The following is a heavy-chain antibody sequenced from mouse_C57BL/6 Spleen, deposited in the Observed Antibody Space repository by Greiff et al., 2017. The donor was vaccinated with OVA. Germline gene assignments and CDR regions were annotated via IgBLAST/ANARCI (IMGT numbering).Heavy chain of an antibody. CDR1: GYTFTDYY. Sequence: VQLQQSGPELVKPGASVKISCKASGYTFTDYYMNWVKQSHGKSLEWIGDINPNNGGTSYNQKFKGKATLTVDKSSSTAYMELRSLTSEDSAVYYCARHSSGYGDYWGQGTTLTVSS. CDR3: ARHSSGYGDY. CDR2: INPNNGGT. V-gene: IGHV1-26*01. D-gene: IGHD3-2*02. J-gene: IGHJ2*01.